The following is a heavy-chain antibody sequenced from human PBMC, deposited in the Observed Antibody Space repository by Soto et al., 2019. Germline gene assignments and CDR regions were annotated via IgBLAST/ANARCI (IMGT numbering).Heavy chain of an antibody. J-gene: IGHJ4*02. CDR2: VSGGSGTT. CDR3: AKWNGYGDH. Sequence: EVQLLESGGGLVQPGGSLSLSCTASGFSLSTYGVTWVRQAPGKGLEWVSGVSGGSGTTHYADSVKGRFTITTDNSENTAYLHMNSMRVEDTAVYYCAKWNGYGDHWGQGTLVTVS. CDR1: GFSLSTYG. V-gene: IGHV3-23*01. D-gene: IGHD1-1*01.